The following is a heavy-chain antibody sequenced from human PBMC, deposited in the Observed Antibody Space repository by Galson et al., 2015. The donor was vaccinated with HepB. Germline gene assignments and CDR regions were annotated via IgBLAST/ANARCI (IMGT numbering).Heavy chain of an antibody. D-gene: IGHD3-22*01. V-gene: IGHV1-69*13. Sequence: SVKVSCKASGGTFSSYAISWVRQAPGQGLEWMGGIIPIFGTANYAQKFQGRVTITADESTSTAYMELSSLRSEDTAVYYCAREGGRDYYDSSGHWGQRGYFDYWGQGTLVTVSS. CDR1: GGTFSSYA. CDR3: AREGGRDYYDSSGHWGQRGYFDY. J-gene: IGHJ4*02. CDR2: IIPIFGTA.